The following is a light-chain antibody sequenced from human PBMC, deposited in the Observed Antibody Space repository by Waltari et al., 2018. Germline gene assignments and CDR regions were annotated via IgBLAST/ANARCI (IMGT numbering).Light chain of an antibody. CDR3: CSYATRNTPVA. V-gene: IGLV2-23*02. CDR2: EVN. CDR1: SSAVGNYDF. Sequence: QSALTQPASVSGSPGQSITIPCPGRSSAVGNYDFVSWYQQYPVKAPKFIISEVNKRPSGVSDRFSGSKSGNTASLTISGLQPEDEADYHCCSYATRNTPVAFGGGTKVTLL. J-gene: IGLJ2*01.